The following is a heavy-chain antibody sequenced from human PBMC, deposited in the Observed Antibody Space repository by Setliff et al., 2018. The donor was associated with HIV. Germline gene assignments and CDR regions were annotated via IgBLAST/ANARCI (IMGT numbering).Heavy chain of an antibody. Sequence: ETLSLTCIVSGGSISTYYWSWIRQPAGEGLEWIGRIYPSGSTNYNPSLRSRVTLSVDTSKNHFSLKLNSVTAADTAVYYCARGPRPDYSGSGNYGFLDVWGRGTVVTVSS. D-gene: IGHD3-10*01. J-gene: IGHJ2*01. CDR3: ARGPRPDYSGSGNYGFLDV. V-gene: IGHV4-4*07. CDR2: IYPSGST. CDR1: GGSISTYY.